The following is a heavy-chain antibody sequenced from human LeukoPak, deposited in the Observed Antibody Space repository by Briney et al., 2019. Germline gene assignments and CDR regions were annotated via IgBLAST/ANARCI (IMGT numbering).Heavy chain of an antibody. Sequence: PGESLKISCKGSGYSFTHYWIGWVRQMPGKGLEWMGIIYPGDSDTRYIPSFQGQVTISADKSINTAYLQWSSLKASDTAMYYCARRVDSYWYFDYWGQGTLVTVSS. V-gene: IGHV5-51*01. CDR3: ARRVDSYWYFDY. J-gene: IGHJ5*01. D-gene: IGHD1-26*01. CDR1: GYSFTHYW. CDR2: IYPGDSDT.